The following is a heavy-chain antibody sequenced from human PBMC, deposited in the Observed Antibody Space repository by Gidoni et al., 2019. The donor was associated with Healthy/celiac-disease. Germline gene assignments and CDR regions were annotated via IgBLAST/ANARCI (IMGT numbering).Heavy chain of an antibody. V-gene: IGHV3-30*04. CDR1: GFTFSSYA. Sequence: AASGFTFSSYAMHWVRQAPGKVLEWVAVISYDGSNKYYADSVKGRFTISRDNSKNTLYLQMNSLRAEDTAVYYCARGGDIVVVPAAMGNWFDPWGQGTLVTVSS. D-gene: IGHD2-2*01. CDR3: ARGGDIVVVPAAMGNWFDP. J-gene: IGHJ5*02. CDR2: ISYDGSNK.